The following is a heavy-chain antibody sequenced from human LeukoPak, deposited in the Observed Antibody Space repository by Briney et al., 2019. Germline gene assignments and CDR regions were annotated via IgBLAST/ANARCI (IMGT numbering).Heavy chain of an antibody. V-gene: IGHV1-18*01. CDR1: GYTFTSYG. CDR2: ISAYNGNT. CDR3: ARGGFLTARRGWFDP. Sequence: GASVKVSCKASGYTFTSYGFTWVRQAPGQGLEWMGWISAYNGNTDYPQKLQGRVTMTTDTSTSTAYMELRSLRSDDTAVYYCARGGFLTARRGWFDPWGQGTLVTVSS. D-gene: IGHD6-6*01. J-gene: IGHJ5*02.